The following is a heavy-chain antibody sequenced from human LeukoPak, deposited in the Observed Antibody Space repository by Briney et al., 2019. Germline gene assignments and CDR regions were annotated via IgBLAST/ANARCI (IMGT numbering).Heavy chain of an antibody. CDR2: IKQDGSEK. Sequence: GGSLRLSCAASGVTFSSYWMSWVRQAPGKGLEWVANIKQDGSEKYYVDSVKGRFTISRDNAKNSLYLQMNSLRAEDTAVYYCARNGYFEGWFDPWGQGTLVTVSS. CDR1: GVTFSSYW. CDR3: ARNGYFEGWFDP. J-gene: IGHJ5*02. D-gene: IGHD3-9*01. V-gene: IGHV3-7*01.